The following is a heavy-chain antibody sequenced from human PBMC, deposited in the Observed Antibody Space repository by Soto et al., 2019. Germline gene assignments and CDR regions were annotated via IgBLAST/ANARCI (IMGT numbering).Heavy chain of an antibody. D-gene: IGHD2-15*01. V-gene: IGHV3-30*18. CDR3: AKDRGYCSGGSCPEGDYYYCMDV. CDR1: GFTFSSYG. CDR2: ISYDGSNK. Sequence: GGSLRLSCAASGFTFSSYGMHWVRRAPGKGLEWVAVISYDGSNKYYADSVKGRFTISRDNSKNTLYLQMNSLRAEDTAVYYCAKDRGYCSGGSCPEGDYYYCMDVWGQGTTVTVSS. J-gene: IGHJ6*02.